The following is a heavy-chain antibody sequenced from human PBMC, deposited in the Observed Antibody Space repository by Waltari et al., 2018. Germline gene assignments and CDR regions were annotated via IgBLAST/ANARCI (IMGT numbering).Heavy chain of an antibody. Sequence: EVQLVESGGGLVQPGGSLRLSCAASGFTFKNFAMSWVRQAPGKGLEWVSTITESGDTFYADSVKGRFATSRDNYKNTLSLQMNSLRAEDTAVYYCAVSPDTATSRAAFHFWGPGTTVSVSS. CDR2: ITESGDT. CDR1: GFTFKNFA. D-gene: IGHD5-18*01. J-gene: IGHJ6*02. V-gene: IGHV3-23*04. CDR3: AVSPDTATSRAAFHF.